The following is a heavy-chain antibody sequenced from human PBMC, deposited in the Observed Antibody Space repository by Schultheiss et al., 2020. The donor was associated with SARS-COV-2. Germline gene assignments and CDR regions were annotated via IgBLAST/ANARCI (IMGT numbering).Heavy chain of an antibody. D-gene: IGHD5-24*01. Sequence: CTCIRQHPGKGPEWIGCTYYSGSTYYNPSLKSRVTISVDTSKNQFSLKLSSVTAADTAVYYCARRGRVQGFDYWGQGTLVTVSS. J-gene: IGHJ4*02. CDR2: TYYSGST. V-gene: IGHV4-39*01. CDR3: ARRGRVQGFDY.